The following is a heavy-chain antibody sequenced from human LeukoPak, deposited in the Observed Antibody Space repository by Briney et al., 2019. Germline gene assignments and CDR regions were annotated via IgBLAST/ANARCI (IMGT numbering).Heavy chain of an antibody. CDR1: GLTVTDSY. D-gene: IGHD2-15*01. CDR2: IGGSASNI. V-gene: IGHV3-11*04. J-gene: IGHJ3*02. CDR3: AKEWSAFDI. Sequence: GGSLRLSRVASGLTVTDSYMHWIRHALGKGLECVSFIGGSASNIYYADSVKGGFTISRDNAKKSLYLQTNSLRAEDTAVYDCAKEWSAFDIWGQGTMVTVSS.